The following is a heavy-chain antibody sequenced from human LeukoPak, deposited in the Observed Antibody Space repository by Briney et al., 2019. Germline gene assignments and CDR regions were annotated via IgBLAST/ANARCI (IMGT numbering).Heavy chain of an antibody. Sequence: GGSLRLSCAASGFTFSSYAMSWVRQAPGKGLEWVSAISGSGGSTYYADSVKGRFTISRDNAKNTLYLQMNSLRAEDTAVYYCARFYCSSTSCLEDYRGQGTLVTVSS. CDR2: ISGSGGST. CDR1: GFTFSSYA. D-gene: IGHD2-2*01. CDR3: ARFYCSSTSCLEDY. J-gene: IGHJ4*02. V-gene: IGHV3-23*01.